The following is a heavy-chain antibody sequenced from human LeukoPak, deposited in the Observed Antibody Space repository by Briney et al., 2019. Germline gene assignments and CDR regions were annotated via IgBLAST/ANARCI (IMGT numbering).Heavy chain of an antibody. Sequence: SETLSLTCTVSGGSVSSGSYYWSWIRQPPGKGLEWIGYIYYSGSTNYNPSLKSRVTISVDTSKNQFSLKLSSVTAADTAVYYCARASHSSGYYYVAYYYYYGMDVWGQGTTVTVSS. CDR3: ARASHSSGYYYVAYYYYYGMDV. D-gene: IGHD3-22*01. V-gene: IGHV4-61*01. CDR2: IYYSGST. CDR1: GGSVSSGSYY. J-gene: IGHJ6*02.